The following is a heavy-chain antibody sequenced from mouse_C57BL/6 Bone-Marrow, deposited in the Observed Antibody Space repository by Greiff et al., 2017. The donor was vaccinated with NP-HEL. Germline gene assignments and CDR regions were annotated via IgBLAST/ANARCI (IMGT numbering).Heavy chain of an antibody. CDR3: TTDYGSRLYAMDY. CDR2: IDPDNGDT. CDR1: GFNIKDDY. Sequence: EVQLQQSGAELVRPGASVKLSCTASGFNIKDDYMHWVKQRPEQGLEWIGWIDPDNGDTEYASKFQGKATITADTSSTTAYLQLSSLTSEDTAVYYCTTDYGSRLYAMDYWGQGTSVTVSS. D-gene: IGHD1-1*01. V-gene: IGHV14-4*01. J-gene: IGHJ4*01.